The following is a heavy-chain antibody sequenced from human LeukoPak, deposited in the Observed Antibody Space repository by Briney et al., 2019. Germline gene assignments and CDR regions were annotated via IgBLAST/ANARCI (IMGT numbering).Heavy chain of an antibody. CDR1: GYTFTSYA. D-gene: IGHD6-19*01. V-gene: IGHV7-4-1*02. CDR2: INTNTGNP. CDR3: ARGPTGAGTVSRETDDY. Sequence: GASVKVSCKASGYTFTSYAMNWVRQAPGQGLEWMGWINTNTGNPTYAQGFTGRFVFSLDTSVSTAYLQISSLKAEDTAVYYCARGPTGAGTVSRETDDYWGQGTLVTVSS. J-gene: IGHJ4*02.